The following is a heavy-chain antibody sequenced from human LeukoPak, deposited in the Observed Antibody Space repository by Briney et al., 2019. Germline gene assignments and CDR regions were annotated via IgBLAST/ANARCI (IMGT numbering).Heavy chain of an antibody. CDR3: ARTSTKIQLWDYYYYYMDV. J-gene: IGHJ6*03. Sequence: SETLSLTCAVYGGSFSGYYWSWIRQPPGKGLEWIGEINHSGSTNYNPSLKSRVTISVDTSKNQFSLKLSSVTAADTAVYYCARTSTKIQLWDYYYYYMDVWGKGTTVTVSS. D-gene: IGHD5-18*01. CDR1: GGSFSGYY. CDR2: INHSGST. V-gene: IGHV4-34*01.